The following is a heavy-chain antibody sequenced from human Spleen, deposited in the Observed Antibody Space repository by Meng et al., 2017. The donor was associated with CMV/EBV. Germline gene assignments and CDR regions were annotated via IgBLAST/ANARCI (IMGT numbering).Heavy chain of an antibody. CDR2: ISAYNGNK. D-gene: IGHD3-16*01. J-gene: IGHJ4*02. CDR1: GYTFTSYG. Sequence: QVQLGQSGAGVKKPGASVKVSCKAFGYTFTSYGITWVRQAPGQGLEWMGWISAYNGNKHYAQKFQGRVTMTTDTSTSTAYMELRSLRSDDTAVYYCARDSYTSLDYWGQGILVTVSS. CDR3: ARDSYTSLDY. V-gene: IGHV1-18*01.